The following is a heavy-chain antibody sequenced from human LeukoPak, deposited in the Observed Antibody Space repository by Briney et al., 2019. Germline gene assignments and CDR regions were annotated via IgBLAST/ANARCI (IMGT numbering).Heavy chain of an antibody. D-gene: IGHD1-26*01. CDR2: INPSGSST. Sequence: ASVKVSCKASGYTFTSYHMHWVRQAPGQGREWMGLINPSGSSTSYAQKFQGRLSLTRDMSTSTDYMELSSLRSEDTAVYYCARDNSVGDTAWWFDPWGQGTLVTVSS. V-gene: IGHV1-46*01. J-gene: IGHJ5*02. CDR3: ARDNSVGDTAWWFDP. CDR1: GYTFTSYH.